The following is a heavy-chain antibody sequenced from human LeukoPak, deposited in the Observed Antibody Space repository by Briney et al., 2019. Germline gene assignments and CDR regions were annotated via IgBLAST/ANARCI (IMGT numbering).Heavy chain of an antibody. CDR2: IRYDGSNK. CDR3: AKSALVGANRPSWFDP. V-gene: IGHV3-30*02. CDR1: GFTFSSYW. J-gene: IGHJ5*02. D-gene: IGHD1-26*01. Sequence: GGSLRLSCAASGFTFSSYWMHWVRQAPGKGLEWVAFIRYDGSNKYYADSVKGRFTISRDNSKNTLYLQMDSLRAEDTAVYYCAKSALVGANRPSWFDPWGQGTLVTVSS.